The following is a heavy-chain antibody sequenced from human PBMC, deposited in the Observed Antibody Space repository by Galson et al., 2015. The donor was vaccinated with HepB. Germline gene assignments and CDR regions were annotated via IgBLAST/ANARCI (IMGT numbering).Heavy chain of an antibody. Sequence: SLRLSCAASGFTFSGSAMHWVRQASGKGLEWVGRIRSKANSYATAYAASVKGRFTISRDDSKNTAYLQMNSLKTEDTAVYYCTRRGTVTYDYWGQGTLVTVSP. V-gene: IGHV3-73*01. D-gene: IGHD4-11*01. CDR1: GFTFSGSA. J-gene: IGHJ4*02. CDR3: TRRGTVTYDY. CDR2: IRSKANSYAT.